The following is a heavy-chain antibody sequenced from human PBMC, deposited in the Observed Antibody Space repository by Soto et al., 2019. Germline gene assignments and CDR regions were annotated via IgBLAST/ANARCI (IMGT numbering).Heavy chain of an antibody. V-gene: IGHV3-23*01. CDR1: GFTFSSYT. J-gene: IGHJ5*02. CDR2: ISGSGGST. Sequence: EVQLLESGGGLVQPGGSLRLSCAASGFTFSSYTMSWVRRAPGKGLEWVSGISGSGGSTYYANSVKGRFTISRDNSGNTLYLQMNSLRDEDTAVYYCAKTSVPSATVVSRFDPWGQGTLVTVSS. CDR3: AKTSVPSATVVSRFDP. D-gene: IGHD2-2*01.